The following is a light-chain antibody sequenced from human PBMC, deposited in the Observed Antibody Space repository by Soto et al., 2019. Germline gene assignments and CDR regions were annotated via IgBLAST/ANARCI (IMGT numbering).Light chain of an antibody. CDR2: WAL. J-gene: IGKJ1*01. Sequence: DIVLTQSSDSLAVSLGERATINCKSSQTLLFSSNTKNYLAWYQQKPGQPPKLLFYWALTRESGVPDRFSASGSGTNFPLTISSLQAADVAVYYCQQFYSPPWTFGQGTKVEIK. CDR3: QQFYSPPWT. V-gene: IGKV4-1*01. CDR1: QTLLFSSNTKNY.